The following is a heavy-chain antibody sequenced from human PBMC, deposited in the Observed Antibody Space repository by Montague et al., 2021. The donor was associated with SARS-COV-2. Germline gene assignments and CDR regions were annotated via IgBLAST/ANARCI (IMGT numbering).Heavy chain of an antibody. Sequence: SETLSLTCTVSGGSNRGFYWSWFRQPPGKALKWIGYISDRGRTNYNPSLTSRVTMSVDTSKNQFSLKVNSVTAADTAVYYCARHYSATLPAVYWGQGTLVTVSS. V-gene: IGHV4-59*08. D-gene: IGHD2-15*01. J-gene: IGHJ4*02. CDR2: ISDRGRT. CDR3: ARHYSATLPAVY. CDR1: GGSNRGFY.